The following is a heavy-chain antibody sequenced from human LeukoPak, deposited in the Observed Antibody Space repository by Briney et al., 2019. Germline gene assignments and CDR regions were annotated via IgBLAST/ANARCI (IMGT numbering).Heavy chain of an antibody. V-gene: IGHV3-7*03. CDR2: IKQEGNEE. D-gene: IGHD1-26*01. Sequence: GGSLRLSCEASGFTFSSYWMSWVRQAPGKGLEWVANIKQEGNEEYYVDSVKGRFTISRDSSKNTLFLHMNTLRAEDTAIYYCAKDRTVGASYWYFDLWGRGTLVTVSS. J-gene: IGHJ2*01. CDR3: AKDRTVGASYWYFDL. CDR1: GFTFSSYW.